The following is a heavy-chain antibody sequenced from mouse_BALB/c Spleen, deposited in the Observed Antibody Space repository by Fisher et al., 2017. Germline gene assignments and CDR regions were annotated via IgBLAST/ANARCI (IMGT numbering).Heavy chain of an antibody. Sequence: KFKGKATLTVDTSSSTAYMQLSSLASEDSALYYCARDYYYAMDYWGQGTSVTVSS. CDR3: ARDYYYAMDY. V-gene: IGHV1-50*01. J-gene: IGHJ4*01. D-gene: IGHD2-13*01.